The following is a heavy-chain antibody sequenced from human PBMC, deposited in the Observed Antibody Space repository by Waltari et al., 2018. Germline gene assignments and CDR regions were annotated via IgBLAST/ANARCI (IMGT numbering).Heavy chain of an antibody. CDR3: ATDRLVTHRPHNAFDI. V-gene: IGHV1-69-2*01. J-gene: IGHJ3*02. CDR1: GYTFTDYY. D-gene: IGHD2-21*02. Sequence: EVQLVQSGAEVKKPGATVKISCKVSGYTFTDYYMHWVQQAPGKGLEWMGLVDPEEGGTIYAEKFQGRVTITADTSTDTAYMELSSLRSEDTAVYYCATDRLVTHRPHNAFDIWGQGTMVTVSS. CDR2: VDPEEGGT.